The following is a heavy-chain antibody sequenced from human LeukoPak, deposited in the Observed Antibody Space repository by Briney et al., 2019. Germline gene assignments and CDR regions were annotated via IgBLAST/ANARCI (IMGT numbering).Heavy chain of an antibody. CDR3: ARDGDYGYSSGWLGYD. V-gene: IGHV1-69*13. Sequence: SVKVSCKASGGTFNSYAISWVRQAPGQGLEWMGGIIPIFGTANYAQKFQGRVTITADESTSTAYMELSSLRSEDTAVYYCARDGDYGYSSGWLGYDWGQGTLVTVSS. D-gene: IGHD6-19*01. CDR1: GGTFNSYA. J-gene: IGHJ4*02. CDR2: IIPIFGTA.